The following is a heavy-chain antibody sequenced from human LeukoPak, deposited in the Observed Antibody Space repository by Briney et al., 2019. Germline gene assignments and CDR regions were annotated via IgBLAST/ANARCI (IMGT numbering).Heavy chain of an antibody. CDR3: ARDLGEMATITDY. J-gene: IGHJ4*02. CDR1: GGTFSSYA. D-gene: IGHD5-24*01. Sequence: ASVKVSCKASGGTFSSYAISWVRQAPGQGLEWMGIINPSGGSTSYAQKFQGRVTMTRDTSTSTVYMELSSLRSEDTAVYYCARDLGEMATITDYWGQGTLVTVSS. V-gene: IGHV1-46*01. CDR2: INPSGGST.